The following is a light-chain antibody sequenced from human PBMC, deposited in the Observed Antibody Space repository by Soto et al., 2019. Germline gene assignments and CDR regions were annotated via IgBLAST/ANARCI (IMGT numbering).Light chain of an antibody. CDR3: CSYAGRGV. CDR2: EGS. V-gene: IGLV2-23*01. Sequence: QSVLTQPASVSGSPGQSITISCTGTSSDVGSYNLVSWYQQHPGKASKLMIYEGSKRPSGVSNRFSGSKSGNTASLTISGLQAEDEADYYCCSYAGRGVFGGGTKLTVL. J-gene: IGLJ2*01. CDR1: SSDVGSYNL.